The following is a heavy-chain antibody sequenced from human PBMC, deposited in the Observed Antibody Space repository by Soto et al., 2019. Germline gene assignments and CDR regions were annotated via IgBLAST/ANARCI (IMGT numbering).Heavy chain of an antibody. D-gene: IGHD6-13*01. J-gene: IGHJ4*02. Sequence: SETLSLTCTVSGGSISSYYSSWIRQPPGKGLEWIGYIYYSGSTNYNPSLKSRVTISVDTSKNQFSLKLSSVTAADTAVYYCARVNRVPQPETYYFDYWGQGTLVTVSS. CDR3: ARVNRVPQPETYYFDY. CDR1: GGSISSYY. CDR2: IYYSGST. V-gene: IGHV4-59*01.